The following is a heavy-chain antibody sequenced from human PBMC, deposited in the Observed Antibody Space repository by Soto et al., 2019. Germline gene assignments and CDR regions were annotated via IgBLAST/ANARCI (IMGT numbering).Heavy chain of an antibody. CDR1: GFTFSSYG. V-gene: IGHV3-33*01. D-gene: IGHD4-4*01. J-gene: IGHJ6*03. Sequence: PGGSLRLSCAASGFTFSSYGMHWVRQAPGKGLEWVAVIWYDGSNKYYADSVKGRFTISRDNSKNTLYLQMNSLRAEDTAVYYCARELGIDYSNYDAYMDVWGKGTTVTVSS. CDR2: IWYDGSNK. CDR3: ARELGIDYSNYDAYMDV.